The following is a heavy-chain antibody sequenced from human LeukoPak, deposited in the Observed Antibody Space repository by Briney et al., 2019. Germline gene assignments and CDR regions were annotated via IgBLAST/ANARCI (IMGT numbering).Heavy chain of an antibody. V-gene: IGHV5-51*01. CDR2: IYPGDSDT. Sequence: GESLKISYKASGYSFTNYWIGWVRQMPGKGLELIGIIYPGDSDTRYRPSFQGQVTISADKSKSTAYLQWGSLKASDTAMYYCARSLPGTMLRGYGIDVWGQGTTVTVSS. J-gene: IGHJ6*02. CDR1: GYSFTNYW. CDR3: ARSLPGTMLRGYGIDV. D-gene: IGHD3-10*01.